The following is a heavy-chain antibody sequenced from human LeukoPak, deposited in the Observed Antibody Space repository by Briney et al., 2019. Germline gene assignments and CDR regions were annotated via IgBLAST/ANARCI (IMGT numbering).Heavy chain of an antibody. J-gene: IGHJ5*02. Sequence: SETLSLTCGVHGGSFSGYHWSWIRQRPGKGLEWIGDINHSGSTHYSPSLKSRVTISVDTSNNQFSLKLHSVTAADTAVHYCARGFTTSSLWFDPWGQGILVTVSS. V-gene: IGHV4-34*01. CDR1: GGSFSGYH. D-gene: IGHD6-6*01. CDR3: ARGFTTSSLWFDP. CDR2: INHSGST.